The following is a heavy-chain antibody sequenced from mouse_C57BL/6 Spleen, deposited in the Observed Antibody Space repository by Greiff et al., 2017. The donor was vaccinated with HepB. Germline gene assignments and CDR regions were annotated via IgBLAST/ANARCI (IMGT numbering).Heavy chain of an antibody. D-gene: IGHD1-1*01. J-gene: IGHJ1*03. V-gene: IGHV1-19*01. CDR2: INPYNGGT. CDR1: GYTFTDYY. CDR3: ASFITTVVAPPWYFDV. Sequence: EVQLVESGPVLVKPGASVKMSCKASGYTFTDYYMNWVKQSHGKSLEWIGVINPYNGGTSYNQKFKGKATLTVDKSSSTAYMELNSLTSEDSAVYYCASFITTVVAPPWYFDVWGTGTTVTVSS.